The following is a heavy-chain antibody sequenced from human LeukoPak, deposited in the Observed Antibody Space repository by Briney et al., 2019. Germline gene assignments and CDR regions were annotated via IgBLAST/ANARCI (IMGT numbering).Heavy chain of an antibody. J-gene: IGHJ5*02. CDR1: GYSFSGFW. CDR3: ARHGYYDFWSGQNWFDP. D-gene: IGHD3-3*01. V-gene: IGHV5-51*01. CDR2: IYPGDSVT. Sequence: GESLKISCKASGYSFSGFWIAWVRQMPGKGLEWMGIIYPGDSVTRYSPSFQGQVTISADKSITTAYQQWSSLKASDTAIYYCARHGYYDFWSGQNWFDPWGQGTLVTVSS.